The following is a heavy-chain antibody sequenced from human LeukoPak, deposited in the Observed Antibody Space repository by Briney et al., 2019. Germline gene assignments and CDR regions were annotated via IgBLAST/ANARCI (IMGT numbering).Heavy chain of an antibody. Sequence: GGSLRLSCAASGFTVSSNYMSWVRQAPGKGLEWVSVIYSGGSTYYADSVKGRFTISRDNSKNTLYLQMNSLRAEDTAVYYCARGGYDILTTHFDYWGQGTLVTVSS. V-gene: IGHV3-53*01. J-gene: IGHJ4*02. CDR2: IYSGGST. CDR1: GFTVSSNY. D-gene: IGHD3-9*01. CDR3: ARGGYDILTTHFDY.